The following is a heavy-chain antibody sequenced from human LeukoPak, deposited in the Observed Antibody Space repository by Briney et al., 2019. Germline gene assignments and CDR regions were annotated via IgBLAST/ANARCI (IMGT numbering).Heavy chain of an antibody. D-gene: IGHD3-16*01. V-gene: IGHV4-34*01. CDR1: GGSFSGYY. CDR3: GRTNMAGGYGKPYYYYGMDV. CDR2: INHSGST. J-gene: IGHJ6*04. Sequence: SETLSLTCAVYGGSFSGYYWSWIRQPPGKGLEWIGEINHSGSTNYNPSLKSRVTISVDTSKNQFSLKLSSVTAADTAVYYCGRTNMAGGYGKPYYYYGMDVGAKGPTFPVSS.